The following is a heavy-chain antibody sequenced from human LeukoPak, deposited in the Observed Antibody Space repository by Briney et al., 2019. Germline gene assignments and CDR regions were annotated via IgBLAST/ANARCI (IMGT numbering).Heavy chain of an antibody. Sequence: GRSLRLCCAASGFTFSSYGMHWVRQASGKGLEWVAVISYDGSNKYYADSVKGRFTISRDNSKNTLYLQMNSLRAEDTAVYYCAKGEITIYYYYGMDVWGKGTTVTVSS. CDR3: AKGEITIYYYYGMDV. CDR1: GFTFSSYG. V-gene: IGHV3-30*18. CDR2: ISYDGSNK. D-gene: IGHD3-10*01. J-gene: IGHJ6*04.